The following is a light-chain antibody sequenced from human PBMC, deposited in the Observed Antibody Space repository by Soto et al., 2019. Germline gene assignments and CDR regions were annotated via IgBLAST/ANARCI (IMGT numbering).Light chain of an antibody. Sequence: DIQMTQTPSTLSASVGDRVTITCRASQSISTWLAWYQQKPGKAPKILIFDASSLQSGVPSRFSGSGSGTEFTLTISSLQADDFATYYCQQYNTFMYTFGQGTRLEI. CDR1: QSISTW. CDR2: DAS. J-gene: IGKJ5*01. V-gene: IGKV1-5*01. CDR3: QQYNTFMYT.